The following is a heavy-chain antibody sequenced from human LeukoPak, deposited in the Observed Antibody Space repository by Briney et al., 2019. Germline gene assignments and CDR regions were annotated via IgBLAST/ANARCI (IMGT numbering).Heavy chain of an antibody. CDR2: IYSGGST. J-gene: IGHJ4*02. Sequence: PSETLSLTCSASGGSISSSTYDWGWIRQSPGKGLEWIGTIYSGGSTYYNPPLKSRVTLSVDTSKNHVYLKLNSVTAADTAVYYCARDYRGSLDDFWSGYFDYWGQGTLVTVSS. D-gene: IGHD3-3*01. CDR1: GGSISSSTYD. V-gene: IGHV4-39*07. CDR3: ARDYRGSLDDFWSGYFDY.